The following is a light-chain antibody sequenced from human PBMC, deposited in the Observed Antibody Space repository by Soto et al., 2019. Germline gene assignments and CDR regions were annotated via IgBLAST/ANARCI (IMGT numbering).Light chain of an antibody. CDR3: SSYTSSSTLYYV. Sequence: QFALTQPASVSRSPGQSITISCAGTSSDVGGYNYVSWYQQHPGKAPKLMIYDVSNRPSGVSNRFSGSKSGDTASLTISGLQAEDEADYYCSSYTSSSTLYYVFGTGTKVTVL. J-gene: IGLJ1*01. CDR1: SSDVGGYNY. V-gene: IGLV2-14*01. CDR2: DVS.